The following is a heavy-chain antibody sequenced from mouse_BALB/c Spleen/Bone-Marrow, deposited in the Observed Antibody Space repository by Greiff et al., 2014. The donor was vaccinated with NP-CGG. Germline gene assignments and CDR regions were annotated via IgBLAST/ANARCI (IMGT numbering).Heavy chain of an antibody. CDR3: ARVRNWADY. Sequence: QVQLKLSGAELVRPGSSVKISCKASGYAFSSYWMNWVKQRPGQGLEWIGQIYPGDGDTNYNGKFKGKATLTADKSSSTAYMQLSSLTSEDSAVYFCARVRNWADYWGQGTTLTVSS. V-gene: IGHV1-80*01. D-gene: IGHD4-1*01. CDR1: GYAFSSYW. CDR2: IYPGDGDT. J-gene: IGHJ2*01.